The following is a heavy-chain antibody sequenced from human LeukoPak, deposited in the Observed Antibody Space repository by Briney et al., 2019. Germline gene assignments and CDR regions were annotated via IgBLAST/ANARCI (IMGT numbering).Heavy chain of an antibody. J-gene: IGHJ5*02. V-gene: IGHV4-59*13. CDR3: ARDLSSGWYSRHNWFDP. CDR2: IYYSGST. CDR1: GGSISSYY. Sequence: PSETLSLTCTVSGGSISSYYWSWIRQPPGRGREGIGYIYYSGSTNYNPSLQSRVTISVDTSKNQFSLKLSSVTAADTAVYYCARDLSSGWYSRHNWFDPWGQGTLVTVSS. D-gene: IGHD6-19*01.